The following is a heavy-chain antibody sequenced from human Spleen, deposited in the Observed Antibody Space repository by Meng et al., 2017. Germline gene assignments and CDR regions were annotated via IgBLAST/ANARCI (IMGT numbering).Heavy chain of an antibody. V-gene: IGHV1-24*01. CDR3: ATITMVRGGIPNYGMDV. CDR2: FDPEDGET. D-gene: IGHD3-10*01. CDR1: GYTLTELS. J-gene: IGHJ6*02. Sequence: ASVKVSCKDSGYTLTELSMHWVRQAPGQGLEWMGGFDPEDGETIYAQKFQGRVTMTEDTSTDTAYMELSSLRSEDRAVYYCATITMVRGGIPNYGMDVWGQGTTVTVSS.